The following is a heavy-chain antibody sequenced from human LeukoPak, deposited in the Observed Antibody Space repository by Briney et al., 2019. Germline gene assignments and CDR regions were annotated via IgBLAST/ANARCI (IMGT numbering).Heavy chain of an antibody. Sequence: PGGSLRLSCAASGFTVSHNYMSWGRQAPGEGLEGGSVIYSGGSTYYADSVKGRFTISRDNSKNTLSLQMNSLRVEDTAVYYCASFSLEWFTFDYWGQGTLVTVSS. CDR3: ASFSLEWFTFDY. CDR2: IYSGGST. D-gene: IGHD3-3*01. CDR1: GFTVSHNY. V-gene: IGHV3-53*01. J-gene: IGHJ4*02.